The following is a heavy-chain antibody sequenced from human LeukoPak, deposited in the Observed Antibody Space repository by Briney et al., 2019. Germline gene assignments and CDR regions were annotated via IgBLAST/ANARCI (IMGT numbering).Heavy chain of an antibody. Sequence: QPGRSLRLSCAASGFTFDDYAMHWVRQAPGKGLEWVSLISRDGGRTYYADSVKGRFTISRDNSKNSLYLQMNSLRTEDTAFYYCAKESGYSYGHNALDIWGQGTVVTVSS. CDR3: AKESGYSYGHNALDI. D-gene: IGHD5-18*01. J-gene: IGHJ3*02. CDR1: GFTFDDYA. V-gene: IGHV3-43*02. CDR2: ISRDGGRT.